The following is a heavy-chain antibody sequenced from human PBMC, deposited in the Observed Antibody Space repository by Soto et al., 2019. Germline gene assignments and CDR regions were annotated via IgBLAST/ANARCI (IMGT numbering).Heavy chain of an antibody. J-gene: IGHJ6*02. Sequence: EVQLVESGGGLVKPVGSLRLSCAASGFTFSSYSMNWVRQAPGKGLEWVSSISSSSSYIYYADSVKGRFTISRDNAKNSLYLQMNSLRAEDTAVYYCARYGGYCSSTSCYGYYYGMDVWGQGTTVTVSS. D-gene: IGHD2-2*01. CDR2: ISSSSSYI. CDR3: ARYGGYCSSTSCYGYYYGMDV. V-gene: IGHV3-21*01. CDR1: GFTFSSYS.